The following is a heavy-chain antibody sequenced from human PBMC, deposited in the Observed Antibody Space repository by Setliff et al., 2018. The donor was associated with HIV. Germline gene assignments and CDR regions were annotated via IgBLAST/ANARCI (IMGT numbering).Heavy chain of an antibody. CDR1: GGSISTYY. CDR2: IYYSGST. J-gene: IGHJ3*02. CDR3: ARGVTHPPPFGAFDI. V-gene: IGHV4-59*01. Sequence: LTCTVSGGSISTYYWSWIRQSPGKGLEWIGYIYYSGSTKYNPSLKSRLTISVDTSKNQFSLKLRSVTAADTAFYYCARGVTHPPPFGAFDIWGLGTLVTVSS. D-gene: IGHD5-18*01.